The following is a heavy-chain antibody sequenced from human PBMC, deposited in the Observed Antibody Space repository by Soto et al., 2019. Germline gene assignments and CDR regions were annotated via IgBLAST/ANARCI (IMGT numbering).Heavy chain of an antibody. D-gene: IGHD6-13*01. V-gene: IGHV4-59*03. CDR2: IYHTGTT. CDR1: GDSIRSSY. CDR3: AKISAGSTDETMFTVFDH. J-gene: IGHJ4*02. Sequence: ETLSLTCTVSGDSIRSSYWTWIRQAPGRGLEWIGDIYHTGTTNYNPSLKSRVSISVDTSKNQFSLRLRSVTAADTAIYFCAKISAGSTDETMFTVFDHWGQGTLVTVSS.